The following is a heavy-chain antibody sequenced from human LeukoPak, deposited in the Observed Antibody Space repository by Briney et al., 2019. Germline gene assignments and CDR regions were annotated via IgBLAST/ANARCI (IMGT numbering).Heavy chain of an antibody. D-gene: IGHD3-22*01. CDR2: ISSSNSYI. CDR3: ARDVYYDSSGYYVH. Sequence: GGSLRLSCAASGFTFSSYSMNWVRQAPGKGLEWVSSISSSNSYIYYADSVKGRFTISRDNAKNSLYLQMNSLRAEDTAVYYCARDVYYDSSGYYVHWGQGTLVTVSS. CDR1: GFTFSSYS. J-gene: IGHJ4*02. V-gene: IGHV3-21*01.